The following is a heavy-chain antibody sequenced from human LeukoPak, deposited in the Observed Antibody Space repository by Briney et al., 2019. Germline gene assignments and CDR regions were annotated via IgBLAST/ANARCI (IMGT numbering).Heavy chain of an antibody. CDR3: ARVGATHDAFDI. D-gene: IGHD1-26*01. CDR1: GFTFSSYS. Sequence: GGSLRLSCGASGFTFSSYSMNWVRQAPGKGLEWVSSISSSSSYIYYADSVKGRFTISRDNAKNSLYLQMNSLRAEDTAVYYCARVGATHDAFDIWGQGTMVTVSS. CDR2: ISSSSSYI. V-gene: IGHV3-21*01. J-gene: IGHJ3*02.